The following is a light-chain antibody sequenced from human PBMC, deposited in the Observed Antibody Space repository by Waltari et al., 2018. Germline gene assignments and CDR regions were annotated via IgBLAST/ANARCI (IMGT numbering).Light chain of an antibody. Sequence: LTQPASVSGSPGQSITISCTGTSSDVGGYNYVSWYQQHPGKAPKLMIYDVSNRPSGVSNRFSVSKSGNTASLTISGLQAEDEADYYCSSYTSSSTLVVFGGGTKLTVL. CDR3: SSYTSSSTLVV. V-gene: IGLV2-14*03. CDR2: DVS. J-gene: IGLJ2*01. CDR1: SSDVGGYNY.